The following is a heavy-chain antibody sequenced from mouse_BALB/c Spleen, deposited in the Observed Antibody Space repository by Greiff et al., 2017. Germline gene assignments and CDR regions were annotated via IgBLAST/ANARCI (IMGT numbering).Heavy chain of an antibody. Sequence: EVQLQQSGAELVRPGALVKLSCKASGFNIKDYYMHWVKQRPEQGLEWIGWIDPENGNTIYDPKFQGKASITADTSSNTAYLQLSSLTSEDTAVYYCARTGNYYGYRGFAYWGQGTLVTVSA. CDR2: IDPENGNT. V-gene: IGHV14-1*02. D-gene: IGHD1-2*01. J-gene: IGHJ3*01. CDR1: GFNIKDYY. CDR3: ARTGNYYGYRGFAY.